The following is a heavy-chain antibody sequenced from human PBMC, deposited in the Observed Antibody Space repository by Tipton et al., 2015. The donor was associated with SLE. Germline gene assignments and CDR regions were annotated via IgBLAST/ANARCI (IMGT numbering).Heavy chain of an antibody. D-gene: IGHD3-3*01. CDR2: ISPDNGGI. CDR3: ARDREWAGPGDSFSI. Sequence: QVQLVQSGAEVKKPGATLKVSCKASGYSFTGYFLHWVRQAPGQGFEWMGWISPDNGGIKYAQKFHGRVSMTRDTSITTAYMELSGLTSDDTAVYYCARDREWAGPGDSFSIWGPGTMVTVSS. CDR1: GYSFTGYF. V-gene: IGHV1-2*02. J-gene: IGHJ3*02.